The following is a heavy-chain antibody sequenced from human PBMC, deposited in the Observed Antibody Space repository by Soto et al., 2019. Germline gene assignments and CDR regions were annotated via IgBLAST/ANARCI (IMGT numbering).Heavy chain of an antibody. CDR3: ASTMESDDRARYYNGMDV. J-gene: IGHJ6*02. CDR1: GFTFDDYA. D-gene: IGHD3-10*01. Sequence: GGSLRLSCAASGFTFDDYAMHWVRHAPGKGLEWVSGISWNSGSIGYADSVNGRFTISRDNAKNSLYLQMNSQRAEDTALYYCASTMESDDRARYYNGMDVWGQGTTVTVSS. CDR2: ISWNSGSI. V-gene: IGHV3-9*01.